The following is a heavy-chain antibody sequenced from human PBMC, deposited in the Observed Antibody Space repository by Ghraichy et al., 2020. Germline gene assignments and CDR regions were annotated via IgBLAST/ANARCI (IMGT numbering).Heavy chain of an antibody. CDR1: GDSISSFY. V-gene: IGHV4-59*01. CDR2: VYYSGST. Sequence: SETLSLTCSVSGDSISSFYWSWIRQPPGKGLEWIGYVYYSGSTNYNPSLKSRVTISVDRSKSQFSLKLSSVTAADTAVYYCARGETYYYDRSGYLRATPFDHWGQGTLVTVSS. J-gene: IGHJ4*02. D-gene: IGHD3-22*01. CDR3: ARGETYYYDRSGYLRATPFDH.